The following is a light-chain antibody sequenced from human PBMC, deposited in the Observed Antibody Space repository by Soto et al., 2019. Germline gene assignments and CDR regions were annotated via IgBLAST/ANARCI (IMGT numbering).Light chain of an antibody. CDR3: SSYTSSSTPFYV. Sequence: QSALTQPASVSGSPGQSITISCTGTSSDVGGYNYVSWYQQHPGKAPKLMIYEVSNRPSGVSNRFSGSKSGNPASLTISGLQAEDEADYYCSSYTSSSTPFYVFGTGTTVTVL. J-gene: IGLJ1*01. CDR1: SSDVGGYNY. CDR2: EVS. V-gene: IGLV2-14*01.